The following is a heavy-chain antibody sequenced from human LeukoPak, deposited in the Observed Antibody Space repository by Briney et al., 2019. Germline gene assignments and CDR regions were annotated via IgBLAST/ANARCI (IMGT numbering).Heavy chain of an antibody. V-gene: IGHV1-18*01. J-gene: IGHJ5*02. D-gene: IGHD4-17*01. CDR2: ISAYNGNT. Sequence: ASVKVSCKASGYTFTNYGISWVRQAPGQGSEWMGWISAYNGNTNYAQKFRDRVTMTTDASTSTAYMELRSLSSDDTAVYYCARDLGDDLTTVTTGNWFDPWGQGTQVTVSS. CDR3: ARDLGDDLTTVTTGNWFDP. CDR1: GYTFTNYG.